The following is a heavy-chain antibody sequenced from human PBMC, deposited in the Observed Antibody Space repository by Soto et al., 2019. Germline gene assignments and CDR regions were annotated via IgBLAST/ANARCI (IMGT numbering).Heavy chain of an antibody. J-gene: IGHJ3*02. Sequence: GASVKVSCKASGGTFSSYAISWVRQAPGQGLEWMGGIIPIFGTANYAQKFQGRVTITADKSTSTAYMELSSLRSEDTAVYYCASRIRDYYDSSGYDDAFDIWGQGTMVTVSS. CDR1: GGTFSSYA. CDR3: ASRIRDYYDSSGYDDAFDI. D-gene: IGHD3-22*01. CDR2: IIPIFGTA. V-gene: IGHV1-69*06.